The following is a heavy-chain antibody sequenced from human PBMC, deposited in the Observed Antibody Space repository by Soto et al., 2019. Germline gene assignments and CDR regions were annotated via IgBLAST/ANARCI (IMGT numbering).Heavy chain of an antibody. Sequence: GGSLRLSCAASGFSFGYFAMGWVRQAPGRGLEWVSSISGGGDITYDGDSFKGRFIISRDKSKNTLYLEMNNLRVDDTAEYHCAKSTGYSGYDHFDFWGQGTVVTVSS. CDR1: GFSFGYFA. J-gene: IGHJ4*02. D-gene: IGHD5-12*01. CDR2: ISGGGDIT. V-gene: IGHV3-23*01. CDR3: AKSTGYSGYDHFDF.